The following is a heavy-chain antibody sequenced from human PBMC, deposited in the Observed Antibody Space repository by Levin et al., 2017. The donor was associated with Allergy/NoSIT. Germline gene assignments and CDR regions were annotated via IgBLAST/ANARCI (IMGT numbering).Heavy chain of an antibody. J-gene: IGHJ5*02. Sequence: ETLSLTCAASGFSISTYAMSWVRQSPARGLEWVSVITNTGGNTYYVDSVQGRFTISRDNSKNTLYLHMNSLTADDTAVYYCASHTGNQPHVYDWFDPWGQGTLVTVSS. CDR3: ASHTGNQPHVYDWFDP. D-gene: IGHD3-10*01. CDR2: ITNTGGNT. V-gene: IGHV3-23*01. CDR1: GFSISTYA.